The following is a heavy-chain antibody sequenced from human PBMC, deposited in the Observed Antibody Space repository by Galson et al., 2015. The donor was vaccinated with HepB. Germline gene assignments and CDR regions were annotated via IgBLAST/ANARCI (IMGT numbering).Heavy chain of an antibody. D-gene: IGHD3-22*01. J-gene: IGHJ4*02. CDR3: AKDLYDSSGTKDY. CDR2: IRYDGSNK. Sequence: SLRLSCAASGFTFSSYGMHWVRQAPGKGLEWVAFIRYDGSNKYYADSVKGRFTISRDNSKNTLYLQMNSLRAEDTAVYYCAKDLYDSSGTKDYWGQGTLVTVSS. CDR1: GFTFSSYG. V-gene: IGHV3-30*02.